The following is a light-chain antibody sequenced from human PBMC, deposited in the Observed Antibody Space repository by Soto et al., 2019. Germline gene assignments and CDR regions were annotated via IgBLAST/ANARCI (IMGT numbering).Light chain of an antibody. CDR2: RNN. V-gene: IGLV1-47*01. CDR1: SSNIGSNY. Sequence: QSVLTQPPSASGTPGQRVTISCSGSSSNIGSNYVFWYQQLPGTAPKVLMYRNNQRPSGVPDRFSGSKSGTSASLAISGLRSEDEADYYCATWDDSLSGYVVFGGGTTLTVL. CDR3: ATWDDSLSGYVV. J-gene: IGLJ2*01.